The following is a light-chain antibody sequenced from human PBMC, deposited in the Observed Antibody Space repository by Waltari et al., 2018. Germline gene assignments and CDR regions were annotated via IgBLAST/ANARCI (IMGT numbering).Light chain of an antibody. CDR1: QSVSRT. CDR2: GAA. V-gene: IGKV3-20*01. Sequence: EIVLTQSPGILSLSPGERATLSCRASQSVSRTLAWYQQKPGQAPRLLIYGAATSATGLPDRFSGGGSGTDFSLTSSRLEPEDFAVYYCQHYVRLPATFGQGTKVEIK. CDR3: QHYVRLPAT. J-gene: IGKJ1*01.